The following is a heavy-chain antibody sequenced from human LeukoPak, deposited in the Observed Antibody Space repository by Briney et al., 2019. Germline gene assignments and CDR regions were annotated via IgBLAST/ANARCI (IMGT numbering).Heavy chain of an antibody. V-gene: IGHV3-30*18. Sequence: GGSLRLSCAASGFTFSSYGMHWVRQAPGKGLEWVAVISYDGSNKYYADSVKGRFTISRDNSKNTLYLQMNSLRAEDTAVYYCAKDREQWLVQPYYFDYWGQGTLVTVSS. J-gene: IGHJ4*02. CDR1: GFTFSSYG. CDR3: AKDREQWLVQPYYFDY. D-gene: IGHD6-19*01. CDR2: ISYDGSNK.